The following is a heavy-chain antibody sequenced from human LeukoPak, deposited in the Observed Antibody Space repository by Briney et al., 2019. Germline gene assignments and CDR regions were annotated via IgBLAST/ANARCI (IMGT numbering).Heavy chain of an antibody. CDR1: GVSINSYY. Sequence: SETLSLTCTVSGVSINSYYWSWIRQPPGKGLEWIGYISYSGSSNYNPSLKSRVTVSVDTSKNQFSLKLSSVTAADTAVYYCASPVFWGQGTLVTVSS. CDR2: ISYSGSS. CDR3: ASPVF. J-gene: IGHJ4*02. V-gene: IGHV4-59*08.